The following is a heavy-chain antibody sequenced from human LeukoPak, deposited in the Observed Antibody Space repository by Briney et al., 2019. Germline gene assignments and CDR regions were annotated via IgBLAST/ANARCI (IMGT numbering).Heavy chain of an antibody. CDR3: ARESFYGFFQH. D-gene: IGHD3-3*02. V-gene: IGHV3-9*01. CDR2: ISWYGGSI. J-gene: IGHJ1*01. CDR1: GCSFYDYA. Sequence: GRSLRLSCAASGCSFYDYAMAWVRQAPGKGLEWVSRISWYGGSIGYADSVKGRFTISRDNAKNSLYLEMNSLRAEDTALYYCARESFYGFFQHWGQGTLVTVAS.